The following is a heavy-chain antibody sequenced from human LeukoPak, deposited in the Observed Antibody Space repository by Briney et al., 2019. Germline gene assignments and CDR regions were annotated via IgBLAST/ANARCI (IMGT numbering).Heavy chain of an antibody. D-gene: IGHD3-10*01. V-gene: IGHV1-46*03. CDR1: GYTFTRYY. J-gene: IGHJ4*02. CDR2: INPSGGST. CDR3: ARNDASGLDY. Sequence: ASVKVSCKASGYTFTRYYMHWGRQAPGQGLEWMGFINPSGGSTSYAQKFQGRVTMTRDTSTSTVYMELSSLRSEDTAVYYCARNDASGLDYWGQGTLVTVSS.